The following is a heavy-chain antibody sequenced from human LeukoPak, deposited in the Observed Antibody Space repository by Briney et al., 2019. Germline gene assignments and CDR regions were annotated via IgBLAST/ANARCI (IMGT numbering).Heavy chain of an antibody. V-gene: IGHV3-30*03. D-gene: IGHD2-21*01. CDR2: ISYDGSNK. Sequence: GGSLRLSCAASGFTFSSYGMHWVRQAPGKGLEWVAVISYDGSNKYYADSVKGRFTISRDNSKNTLYLQMSSLRAEDTAVYYCARDLYSLATPALAVSVAFDIWGQGTMVTVSS. CDR1: GFTFSSYG. CDR3: ARDLYSLATPALAVSVAFDI. J-gene: IGHJ3*02.